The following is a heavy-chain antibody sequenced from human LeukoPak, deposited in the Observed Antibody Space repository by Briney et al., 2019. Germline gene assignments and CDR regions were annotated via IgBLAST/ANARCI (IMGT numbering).Heavy chain of an antibody. CDR2: INPNSGGT. CDR1: GCTFTGYY. D-gene: IGHD6-19*01. CDR3: ARWIAVAAHFDY. Sequence: ASVKVSCKDSGCTFTGYYMHWVRQAPGQGLEWMGWINPNSGGTNYAQKFQGRVTMTRDTSISTAYMELSRLRSDDTAVYYCARWIAVAAHFDYWGQGTLVTVSS. V-gene: IGHV1-2*02. J-gene: IGHJ4*02.